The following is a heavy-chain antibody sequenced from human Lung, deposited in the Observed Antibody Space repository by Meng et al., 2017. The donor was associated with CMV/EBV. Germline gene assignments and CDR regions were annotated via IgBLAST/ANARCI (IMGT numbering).Heavy chain of an antibody. V-gene: IGHV1-2*02. J-gene: IGHJ4*02. CDR2: IHYDTGET. CDR3: ARDDNWGPDY. CDR1: GYTFAGHY. Sequence: VSXXVSCKTSGYTFAGHYLHWLRQAPGQGLEWMAWIHYDTGETNYAQNFHGRVTVTRDTSITTVYMELRSLRPDDTAMYYCARDDNWGPDYWGQGTLVTVSS. D-gene: IGHD7-27*01.